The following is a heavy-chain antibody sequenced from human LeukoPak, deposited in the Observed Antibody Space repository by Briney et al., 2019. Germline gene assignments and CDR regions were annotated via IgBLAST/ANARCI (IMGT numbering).Heavy chain of an antibody. CDR2: TYYRSKWYT. Sequence: SQTLSLTCAISGDSVSSSSAAWNWIRQSPSRGLEWLGRTYYRSKWYTEYAISVRSRITINPDTSKNQFSLYLNSVTPEDTAVYYCTSGPWSFDLWGRGTLVTVSS. J-gene: IGHJ2*01. CDR1: GDSVSSSSAA. CDR3: TSGPWSFDL. V-gene: IGHV6-1*01. D-gene: IGHD3/OR15-3a*01.